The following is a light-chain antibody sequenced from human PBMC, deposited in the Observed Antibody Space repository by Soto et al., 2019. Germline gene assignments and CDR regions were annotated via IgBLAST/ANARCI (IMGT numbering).Light chain of an antibody. CDR1: QSVSSIY. J-gene: IGKJ1*01. Sequence: EIVLTQSPGTLSLSPGERATLSCRASQSVSSIYLAWYQQKPGQAPRLLIYGASSRATGIPDRFSGSGSGTDFTLTISRLEPEDFAVYYGKQYGSSRWTFGQGTKVEI. CDR2: GAS. V-gene: IGKV3-20*01. CDR3: KQYGSSRWT.